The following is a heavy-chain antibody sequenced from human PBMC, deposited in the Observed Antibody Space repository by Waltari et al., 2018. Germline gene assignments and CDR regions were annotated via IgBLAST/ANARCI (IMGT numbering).Heavy chain of an antibody. CDR1: GCTLGANT. J-gene: IGHJ4*02. CDR3: ARDLKSIAVAGKGY. D-gene: IGHD6-19*01. V-gene: IGHV3-21*01. Sequence: EVQLVESGGGLVKPGGSLKPPCAASGCTLGANTMNWVRRAPGKGLEWVSAISSSSSYIYYADSVKGRFTISRDNAKNSLYLQMNSLRAEDTAVYYCARDLKSIAVAGKGYWGQGTLVTVSS. CDR2: ISSSSSYI.